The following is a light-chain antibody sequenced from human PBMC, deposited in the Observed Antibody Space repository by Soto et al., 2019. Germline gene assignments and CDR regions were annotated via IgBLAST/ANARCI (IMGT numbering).Light chain of an antibody. CDR3: HQDYDLPLT. J-gene: IGKJ4*01. CDR1: QSISNTY. CDR2: GAS. V-gene: IGKV3D-7*01. Sequence: EIVMTPSPGTLSLSPGGRATLSCRASQSISNTYLSWYQQKPGQAPRLLIYGASTRATGIPARFSGSGSGTDFTLTISSLQPEDFAVYYCHQDYDLPLTFGGGTKVDIK.